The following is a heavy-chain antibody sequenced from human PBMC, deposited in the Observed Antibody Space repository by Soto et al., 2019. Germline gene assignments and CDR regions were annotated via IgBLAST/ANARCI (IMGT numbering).Heavy chain of an antibody. CDR3: AKDRQFRSYYESAGHYNN. CDR2: ISGSGAIT. D-gene: IGHD3-10*01. Sequence: EVQLLESGGGLVQPGGSLRLSCVASGFTFKNYDMRWVRQAPGKGLEWVSGISGSGAITYYADSVKGRFSISRDNSKNTLYLQLISLRAEDTAIYYCAKDRQFRSYYESAGHYNNWGQGTLVTVSS. J-gene: IGHJ4*02. V-gene: IGHV3-23*01. CDR1: GFTFKNYD.